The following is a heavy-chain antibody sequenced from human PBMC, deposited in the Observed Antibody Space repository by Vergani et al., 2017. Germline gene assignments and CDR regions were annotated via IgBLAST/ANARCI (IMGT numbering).Heavy chain of an antibody. D-gene: IGHD2-21*02. V-gene: IGHV4-31*03. CDR2: IYYSGSS. J-gene: IGHJ4*02. CDR3: EGGYVSKGVVVTAIAPDY. CDR1: GGSISSGGYY. Sequence: QVQLQESGPGLVKPSQTLSLTCTVSGGSISSGGYYWSWIRQHPGKGLEWIGYIYYSGSSYYNPSLKSRVTISVDTSKNQISLKLSSVTAADTAVSYCEGGYVSKGVVVTAIAPDYWGQGTLVTVSS.